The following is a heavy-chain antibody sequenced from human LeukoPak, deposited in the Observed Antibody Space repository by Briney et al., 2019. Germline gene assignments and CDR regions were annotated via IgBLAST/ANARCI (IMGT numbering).Heavy chain of an antibody. CDR3: ARAPADASYYYYMDV. Sequence: KTSETLSLTCTVSGGSISSGNYYWSWIRQPAGKGLEWIGRIYTSGSTNYNPSLKSRVTISVDTSKNQFSLKLSSVTAADTAVYYCARAPADASYYYYMDVWGKGTTVTVSS. CDR1: GGSISSGNYY. V-gene: IGHV4-61*02. CDR2: IYTSGST. J-gene: IGHJ6*03.